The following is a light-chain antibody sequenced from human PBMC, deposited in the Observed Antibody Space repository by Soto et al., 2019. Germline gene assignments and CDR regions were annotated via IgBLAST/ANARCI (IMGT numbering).Light chain of an antibody. CDR3: QQYNNWPPWT. CDR1: QSVSSN. J-gene: IGKJ1*01. V-gene: IGKV3-15*01. CDR2: GAS. Sequence: EIVMTQSPATLSVSPGERATLSCRARQSVSSNLAWYQQKPGQAPRLIIYGASTRAIGIPARFSGSGSGTEFTLTISSLQSEDFAVYYCQQYNNWPPWTFGQGTKVEIK.